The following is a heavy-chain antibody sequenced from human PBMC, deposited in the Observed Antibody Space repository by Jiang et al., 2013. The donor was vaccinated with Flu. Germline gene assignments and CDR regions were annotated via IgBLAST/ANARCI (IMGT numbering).Heavy chain of an antibody. V-gene: IGHV3-72*01. D-gene: IGHD3-10*01. CDR3: VRGFHGMDV. CDR2: SRNKAHRYST. J-gene: IGHJ6*02. Sequence: VQLVESGGGVVQPGGSLRLSCAASGFILSDHYMDWVRQAPGKGLEWVGRSRNKAHRYSTEYAASVKGRFTISRDDSKNSLSLQMNSLKSEDTALYYCVRGFHGMDVWGQGDHGHRLL. CDR1: GFILSDHY.